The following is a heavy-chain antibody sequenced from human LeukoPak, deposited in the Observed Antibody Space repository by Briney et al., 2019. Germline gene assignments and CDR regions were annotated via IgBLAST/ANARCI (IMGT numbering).Heavy chain of an antibody. CDR3: ARDRGFSYGIDF. Sequence: GGSLRLSCAASGFTFSDYWMSWVRQAPGKGLEWVANIQQDGSEKYYVDSVKGRFTISRDNAKKSLFLQVSSLRGEDTAVYYCARDRGFSYGIDFWGQGALVTVSS. CDR2: IQQDGSEK. D-gene: IGHD5-18*01. CDR1: GFTFSDYW. V-gene: IGHV3-7*04. J-gene: IGHJ4*02.